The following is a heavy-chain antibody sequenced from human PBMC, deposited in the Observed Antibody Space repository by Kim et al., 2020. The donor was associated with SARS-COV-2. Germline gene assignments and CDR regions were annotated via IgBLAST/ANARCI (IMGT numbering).Heavy chain of an antibody. CDR2: ISYSGST. CDR1: GGSVSSGSYY. Sequence: SETLSLTCTVFGGSVSSGSYYWSWIRQPPGQELEWIGYISYSGSTNYNPPLKSRVTLSVDTSQNQFSLKLSSVTAADTAVYYCAYYYDSSGPHYWGQRTLFTVSP. V-gene: IGHV4-61*01. CDR3: AYYYDSSGPHY. D-gene: IGHD3-22*01. J-gene: IGHJ4*02.